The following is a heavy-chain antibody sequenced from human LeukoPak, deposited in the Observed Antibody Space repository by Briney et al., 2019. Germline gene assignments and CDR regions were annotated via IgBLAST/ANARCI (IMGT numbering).Heavy chain of an antibody. CDR1: GGSFSGYY. V-gene: IGHV4-4*07. J-gene: IGHJ5*02. CDR3: ARETPITIFGVVIIGGYDNWFDP. Sequence: SETLSLTCAVYGGSFSGYYWSWIRQPAGKGLEWIGRIYTSGSTNYNPSLKSRVTMSVDTSKNQFSLKLSSVTAADTAVYYCARETPITIFGVVIIGGYDNWFDPWGQGTLVTVSS. D-gene: IGHD3-3*01. CDR2: IYTSGST.